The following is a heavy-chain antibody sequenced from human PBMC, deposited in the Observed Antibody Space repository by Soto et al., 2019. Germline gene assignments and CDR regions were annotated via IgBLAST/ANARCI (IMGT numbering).Heavy chain of an antibody. CDR2: IYYSGST. D-gene: IGHD3-16*02. J-gene: IGHJ3*02. V-gene: IGHV4-59*01. Sequence: QVQLQESGPGLVKPSETLSLTCTVSGGSISSYYWSWIRQPPGKGLEWIGYIYYSGSTNYNPSLKSRVTISVDTFKSRFSLKLSSVTAEDTAVYYCAREHCGSDYVWGSYRYWALDAFDIWGQGKMVTVSS. CDR1: GGSISSYY. CDR3: AREHCGSDYVWGSYRYWALDAFDI.